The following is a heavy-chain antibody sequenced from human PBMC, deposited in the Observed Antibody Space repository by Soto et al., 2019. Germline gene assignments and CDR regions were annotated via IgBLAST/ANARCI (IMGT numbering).Heavy chain of an antibody. Sequence: QVQLVQSGAEVKKPGASVKVSCKASGYTFTSYGISWVRQAPGQGLEWMGWISVYNGNTNYAQKLQGRVTMTTDTSASPAHMEVRRLRSDDTAVYSWARGWFGEVVYYFDYGGQGTLVTVSS. CDR2: ISVYNGNT. D-gene: IGHD3-10*01. CDR3: ARGWFGEVVYYFDY. V-gene: IGHV1-18*01. J-gene: IGHJ4*02. CDR1: GYTFTSYG.